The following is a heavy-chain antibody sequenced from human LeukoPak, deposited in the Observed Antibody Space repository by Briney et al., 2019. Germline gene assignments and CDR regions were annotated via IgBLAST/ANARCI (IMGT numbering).Heavy chain of an antibody. V-gene: IGHV3-11*01. D-gene: IGHD1-26*01. CDR1: GFIFSDYY. CDR2: IGSSGRTI. Sequence: GGSLRLSCAASGFIFSDYYMSWIRQAPGKGLERVSYIGSSGRTIYYADSVKGRFTISRDNAKNSLFLQMNTLKAEDTAVYYCARAGGSYLGEFNYWGQGTLVTVSS. J-gene: IGHJ4*02. CDR3: ARAGGSYLGEFNY.